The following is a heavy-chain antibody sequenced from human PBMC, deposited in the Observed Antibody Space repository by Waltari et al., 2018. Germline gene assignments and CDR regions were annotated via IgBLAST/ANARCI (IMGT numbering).Heavy chain of an antibody. D-gene: IGHD3-3*01. CDR1: GGSFSGYY. CDR3: ARGQGDFASDY. CDR2: INHSGST. Sequence: QVQLQQWGAGLLKPSETLSLTCAVYGGSFSGYYWSWIRQPPGKGLEWIGEINHSGSTSYNPARKSRVTISVDTSKNQFSLKLSSVTAADTAVYYCARGQGDFASDYWGQGTLVTVSS. J-gene: IGHJ4*02. V-gene: IGHV4-34*01.